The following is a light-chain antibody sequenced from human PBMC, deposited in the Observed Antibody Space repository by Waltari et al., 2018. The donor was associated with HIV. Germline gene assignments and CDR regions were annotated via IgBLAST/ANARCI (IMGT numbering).Light chain of an antibody. CDR2: DVS. Sequence: QSALTQPASVSGSLGQSITTPCTGTSSDVGGYDYVSWYQQHPGRAPKLLIYDVSNRPSGVSNRFSGSKSGNTASLTISGLQAEDEADYHCSSYTSSSALEVVFGGGTTLTVL. V-gene: IGLV2-14*01. CDR3: SSYTSSSALEVV. CDR1: SSDVGGYDY. J-gene: IGLJ3*02.